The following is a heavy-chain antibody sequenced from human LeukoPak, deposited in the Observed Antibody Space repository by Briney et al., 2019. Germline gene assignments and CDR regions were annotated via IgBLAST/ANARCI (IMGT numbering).Heavy chain of an antibody. CDR2: IYYSGST. CDR1: GGSISSGGYY. J-gene: IGHJ6*02. CDR3: ASSVGTYYYYGIDV. D-gene: IGHD3-10*01. V-gene: IGHV4-31*03. Sequence: SETLSLTCTVSGGSISSGGYYWSWIRQHPGKGLEWIGYIYYSGSTYYNPSLKSRVTISVDTSKNQFSLKLSSVIAADTAVYYCASSVGTYYYYGIDVWGQGTTVTVSS.